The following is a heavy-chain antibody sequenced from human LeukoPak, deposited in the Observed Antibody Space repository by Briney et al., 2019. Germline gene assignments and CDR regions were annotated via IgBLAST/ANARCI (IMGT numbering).Heavy chain of an antibody. V-gene: IGHV3-11*01. CDR1: GLTFSDYY. D-gene: IGHD5-18*01. Sequence: PGESLRLSCAASGLTFSDYYMSWIRQAPGKGLEWVSYISSSGSTIYYADSVKGRFTISRDNAKNSLYLQMNSLRAEDTAVYYCAKYSYGPDAFDIWGQGTMVTVSS. J-gene: IGHJ3*02. CDR3: AKYSYGPDAFDI. CDR2: ISSSGSTI.